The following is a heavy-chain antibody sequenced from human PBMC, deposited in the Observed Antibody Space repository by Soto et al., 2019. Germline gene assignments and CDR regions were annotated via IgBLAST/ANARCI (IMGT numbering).Heavy chain of an antibody. J-gene: IGHJ5*02. CDR1: GFTFSSYW. CDR3: ARDWEMATKLFVLPLYP. D-gene: IGHD5-12*01. CDR2: IKQDGSEK. V-gene: IGHV3-7*01. Sequence: PGGSLRLSCAASGFTFSSYWMSWVLQAPGKGLEWVANIKQDGSEKYYVDSVKGRFTISRDNARTSSYLQMNDQRADYTAVYYCARDWEMATKLFVLPLYPWDKGTLVTVSS.